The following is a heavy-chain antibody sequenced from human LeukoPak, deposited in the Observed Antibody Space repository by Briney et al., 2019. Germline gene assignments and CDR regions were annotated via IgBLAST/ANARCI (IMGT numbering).Heavy chain of an antibody. V-gene: IGHV3-21*01. CDR1: GFTFSSYS. Sequence: GGSLRLSCAASGFTFSSYSMNWVRQAPGKGLEWVSSISSSSGYIYYADSVKGRFTISRDNAKNSLYLQMNSLRAEDTAVYYCARGYSSSWSIFDYWGQGTLVTVSS. D-gene: IGHD6-13*01. CDR2: ISSSSGYI. J-gene: IGHJ4*02. CDR3: ARGYSSSWSIFDY.